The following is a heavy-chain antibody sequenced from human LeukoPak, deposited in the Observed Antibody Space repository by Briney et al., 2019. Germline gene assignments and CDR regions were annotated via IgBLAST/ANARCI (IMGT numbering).Heavy chain of an antibody. CDR2: ISSSSSYI. Sequence: GGSLRLSCAASELTFSRYSMNWVRQAPGKGLEWVSSISSSSSYIYYADSVKGRFTISRDNAKNSLYLQMNSLRAEDTAVYYCARFGESALYFDYWGQGTLVTVSS. D-gene: IGHD3-16*01. CDR1: ELTFSRYS. CDR3: ARFGESALYFDY. V-gene: IGHV3-21*01. J-gene: IGHJ4*02.